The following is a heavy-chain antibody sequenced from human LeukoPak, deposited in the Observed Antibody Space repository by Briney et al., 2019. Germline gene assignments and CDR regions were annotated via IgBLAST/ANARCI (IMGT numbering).Heavy chain of an antibody. D-gene: IGHD3-22*01. Sequence: PGGSLRLSCAASGSTVSSNYMSWARQAPGEGLEWVSVISSGCSTYYADSGKGRFTISRDNSKNTLYLQMNSLRAEDTAVYYCARAGYYDSSGYYLDYWGQGTLVTVSS. J-gene: IGHJ4*02. CDR1: GSTVSSNY. CDR2: ISSGCST. CDR3: ARAGYYDSSGYYLDY. V-gene: IGHV3-66*02.